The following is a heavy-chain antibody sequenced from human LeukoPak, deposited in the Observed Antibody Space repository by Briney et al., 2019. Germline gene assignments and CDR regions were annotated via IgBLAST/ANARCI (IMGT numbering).Heavy chain of an antibody. J-gene: IGHJ5*02. V-gene: IGHV3-13*01. CDR2: IGTAGDT. CDR1: EFSFSSYD. Sequence: PGGSLRLSCAASEFSFSSYDFHWVRQRKGESPEWVSAIGTAGDTYYPGSVKGRFTISRENAKNSLYLQMNILEVGDTAVYYCASATRGGYYDHWGQGTLVSVSS. CDR3: ASATRGGYYDH. D-gene: IGHD3-22*01.